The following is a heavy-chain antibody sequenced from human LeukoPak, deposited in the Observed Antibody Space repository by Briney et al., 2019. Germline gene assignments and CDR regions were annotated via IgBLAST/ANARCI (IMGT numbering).Heavy chain of an antibody. CDR2: IKQDGSEK. CDR1: GFTLSSYW. Sequence: GGSLRLSCAASGFTLSSYWMSWVRQAPGKGLEWVANIKQDGSEKYYVDSVKGRFTISRDNAKNSLYLQMSSLRAEDTAVYYCVGGGGYCGQGTLVTVSS. CDR3: VGGGGY. D-gene: IGHD3-10*01. J-gene: IGHJ4*02. V-gene: IGHV3-7*01.